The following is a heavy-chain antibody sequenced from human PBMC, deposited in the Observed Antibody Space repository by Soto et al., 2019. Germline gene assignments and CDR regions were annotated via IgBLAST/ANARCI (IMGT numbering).Heavy chain of an antibody. D-gene: IGHD6-19*01. V-gene: IGHV3-53*01. CDR2: IYSGGST. Sequence: SLRLSCAASGFTVSSNYMSWVRQAPGKGLEWVSVIYSGGSTYYADSVKGRFTISRDNSKNTLYLQMNSLRAEDTAVYYCARALSIAVAGTEPIYYYYYGMDVWGQGTTVTVSS. CDR3: ARALSIAVAGTEPIYYYYYGMDV. J-gene: IGHJ6*02. CDR1: GFTVSSNY.